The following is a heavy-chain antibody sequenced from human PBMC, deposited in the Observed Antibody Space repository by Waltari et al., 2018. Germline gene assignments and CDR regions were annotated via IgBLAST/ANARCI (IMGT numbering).Heavy chain of an antibody. CDR2: ISSSGSTI. Sequence: EVQLVESGGGLVQPGGSLRLSCAASGFTFGSYEMNWVRQAPGKGLEWVSYISSSGSTIYYADSVKGRFTISRDNAKNSLYLQMNSLRAEDTAVYYCASGVYDAFDIWGQGTMVTVSS. V-gene: IGHV3-48*03. CDR1: GFTFGSYE. CDR3: ASGVYDAFDI. J-gene: IGHJ3*02. D-gene: IGHD6-13*01.